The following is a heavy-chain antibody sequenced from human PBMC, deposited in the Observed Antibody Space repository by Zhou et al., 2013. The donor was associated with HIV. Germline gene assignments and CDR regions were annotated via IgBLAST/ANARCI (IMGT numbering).Heavy chain of an antibody. CDR3: ARDGISGDGGYNWFDP. J-gene: IGHJ5*02. D-gene: IGHD1-26*01. Sequence: QVQLVQSGAEVKKPGSSVKVSCKISGGTFSNYVISWVRQAPGQGLEWMGGIIPIFGTANYALKFQGRLTITADESTSTAYMELSSLIYEDTAVYYCARDGISGDGGYNWFDPGAREPWSPSPQ. V-gene: IGHV1-69*12. CDR2: IIPIFGTA. CDR1: GGTFSNYV.